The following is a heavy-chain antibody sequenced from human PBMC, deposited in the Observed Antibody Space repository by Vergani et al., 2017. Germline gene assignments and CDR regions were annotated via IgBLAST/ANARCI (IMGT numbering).Heavy chain of an antibody. Sequence: QVQLVQSGAEVKKPGASVKVSCKASGYTFTSYAMHWVRQAPGQGLEWMGWINAGNGNTKYSQKFQGRVTITRDTSAITAYMELSSMRSEDTAVYYCARDGGDYPQKTYYYGMDVWGQGTTVTVSS. CDR3: ARDGGDYPQKTYYYGMDV. V-gene: IGHV1-3*01. D-gene: IGHD4-17*01. CDR2: INAGNGNT. J-gene: IGHJ6*02. CDR1: GYTFTSYA.